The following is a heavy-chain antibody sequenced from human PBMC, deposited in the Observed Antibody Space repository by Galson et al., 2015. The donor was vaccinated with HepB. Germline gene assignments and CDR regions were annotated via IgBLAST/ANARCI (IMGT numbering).Heavy chain of an antibody. CDR2: INSDGSDT. CDR3: VRDRGNDEFDY. J-gene: IGHJ4*02. D-gene: IGHD1-1*01. Sequence: SLRLSCAASGFIFSSNWMHWVRQAPGKGLVWVSRINSDGSDTTYMDSVKGRFTISRDNAKDTLFLQMNSLRAEDTAVYYCVRDRGNDEFDYWGQGALVTVSS. V-gene: IGHV3-74*01. CDR1: GFIFSSNW.